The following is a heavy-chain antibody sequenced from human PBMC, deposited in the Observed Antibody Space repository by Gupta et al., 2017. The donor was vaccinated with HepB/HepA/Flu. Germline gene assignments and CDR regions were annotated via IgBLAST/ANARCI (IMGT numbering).Heavy chain of an antibody. D-gene: IGHD3-9*01. V-gene: IGHV3-48*02. Sequence: EVHLVEPGGGLVQPGGSLRLPCVAHGLRFLSNSMNWVRQAPGKGLEWVAHRWGNGVIHYADSVKGRFTISRDNAGSSLYLQMNSLRDEDTAVYYCARDYDWAIDYWGQGIMVTVSS. J-gene: IGHJ4*02. CDR2: RWGNGVI. CDR3: ARDYDWAIDY. CDR1: GLRFLSNS.